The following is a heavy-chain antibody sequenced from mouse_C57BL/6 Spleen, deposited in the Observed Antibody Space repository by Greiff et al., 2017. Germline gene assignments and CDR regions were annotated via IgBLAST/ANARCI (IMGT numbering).Heavy chain of an antibody. CDR1: GYTFTDYN. D-gene: IGHD2-3*01. CDR3: ARRGAYDGYFAWFAY. V-gene: IGHV1-18*01. CDR2: INPNNGGT. J-gene: IGHJ3*01. Sequence: VQLKASGPELVKPGASVKIPCKASGYTFTDYNMDWVKQSHGKSLEWIGDINPNNGGTIYNQKFKGKATLTVDKSSSTAYMELRSLTSEDTAVYYCARRGAYDGYFAWFAYWGQGTLVTVSA.